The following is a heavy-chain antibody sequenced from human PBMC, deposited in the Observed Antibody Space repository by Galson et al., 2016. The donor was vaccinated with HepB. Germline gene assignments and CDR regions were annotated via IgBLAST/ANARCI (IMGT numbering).Heavy chain of an antibody. CDR1: GFNVSSSY. V-gene: IGHV3-53*01. CDR3: TNAVGLVMFGL. D-gene: IGHD2/OR15-2a*01. J-gene: IGHJ4*02. CDR2: VYAGGTTK. Sequence: SLRLSCAASGFNVSSSYMSWVRQAPGRGLEWVSVVYAGGTTKYYADSVEGRFTVSRDNSKNTLDLQLNSLRAEDTAVYYCTNAVGLVMFGLWGRGTLVTVSS.